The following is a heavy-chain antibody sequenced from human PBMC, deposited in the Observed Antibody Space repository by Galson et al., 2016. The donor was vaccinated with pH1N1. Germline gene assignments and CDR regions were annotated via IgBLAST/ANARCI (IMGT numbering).Heavy chain of an antibody. V-gene: IGHV3-11*01. D-gene: IGHD4-17*01. Sequence: SLRLSCAASGFSFSGRSMRWIRQAPGKGLEWIAYINYSGRDTYYGDSVRGRFTISRDNAKNSMYLQTNSLRAEDTAVYYCTRCDYGDYVGIDYWGQGTVVTVSS. CDR2: INYSGRDT. CDR3: TRCDYGDYVGIDY. CDR1: GFSFSGRS. J-gene: IGHJ4*02.